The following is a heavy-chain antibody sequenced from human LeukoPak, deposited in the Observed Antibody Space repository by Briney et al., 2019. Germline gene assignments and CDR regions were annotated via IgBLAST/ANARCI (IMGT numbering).Heavy chain of an antibody. CDR3: ARDPRSGYHDF. V-gene: IGHV1-3*01. CDR1: GYTFSSYA. D-gene: IGHD3-22*01. Sequence: ASVKVSCKASGYTFSSYAIQWVRQAPGQRLEWTGWINAGNGDTKYSQRFQVRVTITRDTSANTAYMELSSLRSEDTAVYYCARDPRSGYHDFWGQGTLVTVSS. CDR2: INAGNGDT. J-gene: IGHJ4*02.